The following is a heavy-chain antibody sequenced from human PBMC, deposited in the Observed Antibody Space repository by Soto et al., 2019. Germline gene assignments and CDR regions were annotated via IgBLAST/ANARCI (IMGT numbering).Heavy chain of an antibody. D-gene: IGHD3-3*01. CDR2: ISGRGAT. J-gene: IGHJ5*02. Sequence: SETLSLTCIVSGDSISNGDFFWSWVRQSPGKGLEWIGYISGRGATYYSPSLWSRLTISIDSSKNQFSLKLTSVSAADTAVYYCARLGGYYQSLDTWGQGTLVTVSS. CDR1: GDSISNGDFF. V-gene: IGHV4-30-4*01. CDR3: ARLGGYYQSLDT.